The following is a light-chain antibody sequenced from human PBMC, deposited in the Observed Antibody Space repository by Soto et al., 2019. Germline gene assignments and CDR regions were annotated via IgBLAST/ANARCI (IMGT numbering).Light chain of an antibody. CDR2: DAS. J-gene: IGKJ1*01. CDR3: QQYDSYPWT. Sequence: DIQMTLSPSTLSASVGDTVTVTCRASQSVSGRLAWYQQKPGEAPKLLVYDASALPRGVPSRFSGSGSGTKFTLTIASLQPDDSATYYCQQYDSYPWTFGQGTKVDIK. V-gene: IGKV1-5*01. CDR1: QSVSGR.